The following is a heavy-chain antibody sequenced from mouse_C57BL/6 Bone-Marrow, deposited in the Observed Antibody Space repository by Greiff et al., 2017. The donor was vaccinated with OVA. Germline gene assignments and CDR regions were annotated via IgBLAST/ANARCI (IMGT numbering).Heavy chain of an antibody. CDR2: ILPGSGST. CDR3: AREGYYYGSSRTDYLDY. D-gene: IGHD1-1*01. V-gene: IGHV1-9*01. CDR1: GYTFTGYW. J-gene: IGHJ2*01. Sequence: VQLQQSGAELMKPGASVKLSCKATGYTFTGYWIEWVKQRPGHGLEWIGEILPGSGSTNYNEKFKGKATFTADTSSNTAYMQLSSLTTEDSAIYYCAREGYYYGSSRTDYLDYWGQGTTLTVSS.